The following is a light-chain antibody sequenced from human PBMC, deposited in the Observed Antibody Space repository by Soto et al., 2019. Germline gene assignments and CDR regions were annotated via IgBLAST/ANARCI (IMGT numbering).Light chain of an antibody. CDR2: AAS. CDR3: QQSYNTTWT. CDR1: QGISTY. V-gene: IGKV1-39*01. J-gene: IGKJ1*01. Sequence: DIQMTQSPSSLSASVGDRVTITCRASQGISTYLNWYQQKPGKAPKLLIYAASSLQSGVPSRFSGSGSETDFTLTISSLQPEDCATYSCQQSYNTTWTFGQGTKV.